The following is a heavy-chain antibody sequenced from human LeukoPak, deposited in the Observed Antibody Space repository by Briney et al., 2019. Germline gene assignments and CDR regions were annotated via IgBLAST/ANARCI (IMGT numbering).Heavy chain of an antibody. CDR2: ISATGVRT. CDR3: GKYLQTTVGANDY. J-gene: IGHJ4*02. CDR1: GFTFSNYA. D-gene: IGHD1-26*01. Sequence: PGGSLRLSCGASGFTFSNYAMKWVRQGPGKALEWVSAISATGVRTHYADSVKGRFTISRDNTRDTLQLQMNSLRAEDTAVYYCGKYLQTTVGANDYWGQGTLVTVSS. V-gene: IGHV3-23*01.